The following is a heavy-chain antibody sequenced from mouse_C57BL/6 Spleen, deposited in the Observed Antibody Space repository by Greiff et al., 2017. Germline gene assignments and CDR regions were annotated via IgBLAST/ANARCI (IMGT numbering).Heavy chain of an antibody. CDR1: GYAFSSYW. Sequence: QVQLQQSGAELVKPGASVKSSCKASGYAFSSYWMNWVKQRPGKGLEWFGQIYPGDGDTNYNGKFKGKATLTADKSSSTAYMQLSSLTSEDSAVYFCARAVPLAMIYWGQGSSVTVSS. V-gene: IGHV1-80*01. CDR3: ARAVPLAMIY. D-gene: IGHD1-1*01. J-gene: IGHJ4*01. CDR2: IYPGDGDT.